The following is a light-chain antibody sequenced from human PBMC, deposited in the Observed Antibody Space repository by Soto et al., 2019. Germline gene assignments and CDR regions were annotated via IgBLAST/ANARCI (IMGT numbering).Light chain of an antibody. CDR2: DVS. J-gene: IGKJ1*01. CDR3: QQYDSSRT. Sequence: DVQMTQSPSTLSASVGDRVTITCRASQNIGTWLAWYQQKPGGAPGLLIYDVSNLESGVPSRFSGSGSGPEFTLTITSLQPEDFGIYYCQQYDSSRTLGQGTKVDIK. CDR1: QNIGTW. V-gene: IGKV1-5*01.